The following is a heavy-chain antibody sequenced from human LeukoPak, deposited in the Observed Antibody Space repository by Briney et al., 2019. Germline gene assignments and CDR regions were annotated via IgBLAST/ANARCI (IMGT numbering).Heavy chain of an antibody. CDR2: INHSGST. D-gene: IGHD2-2*01. CDR1: GGSFSGYY. J-gene: IGHJ5*02. CDR3: ARQDIVVVPAELKINNWFDP. Sequence: SETLSLTCAVYGGSFSGYYWSWIRRPPGKGLEWIGEINHSGSTNYNPSLKSRVTISVDTSKNQFSLKLSSVTAADTAVYYCARQDIVVVPAELKINNWFDPWGQGTLVTVSS. V-gene: IGHV4-34*01.